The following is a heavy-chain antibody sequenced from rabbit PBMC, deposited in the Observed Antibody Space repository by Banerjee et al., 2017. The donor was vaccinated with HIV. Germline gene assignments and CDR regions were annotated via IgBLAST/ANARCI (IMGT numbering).Heavy chain of an antibody. J-gene: IGHJ4*01. Sequence: QEQLVESGGGLVQPEGSLALTCKASGFSFNNKYVMCWVRQAPGKGLEWIACINTISGDTVYATWAKGRFTISKASWTTVTLQMTSLTAADTATYFCARGSGSVDYAYGLWGPGTLVTVS. CDR3: ARGSGSVDYAYGL. D-gene: IGHD6-1*01. CDR1: GFSFNNKYV. CDR2: INTISGDT. V-gene: IGHV1S45*01.